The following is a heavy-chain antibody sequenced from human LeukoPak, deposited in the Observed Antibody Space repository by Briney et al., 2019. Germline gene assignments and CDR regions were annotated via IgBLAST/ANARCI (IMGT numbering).Heavy chain of an antibody. D-gene: IGHD6-19*01. V-gene: IGHV1-18*01. Sequence: DSVKVSCKASGYTFTSYAISWVRQAPGQGLEWMGWISADNGNTDYAQRFQGRVTMTTDTSTSTAYMELRSLRSDDTAVYYCARGPGPAVAGSYWGQGTLVTVSS. CDR1: GYTFTSYA. J-gene: IGHJ4*02. CDR2: ISADNGNT. CDR3: ARGPGPAVAGSY.